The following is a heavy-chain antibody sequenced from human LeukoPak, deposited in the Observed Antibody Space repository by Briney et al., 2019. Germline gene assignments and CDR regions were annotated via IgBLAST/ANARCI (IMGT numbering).Heavy chain of an antibody. CDR2: IYYSGST. J-gene: IGHJ6*03. D-gene: IGHD6-13*01. V-gene: IGHV4-30-4*08. CDR3: ARAAYSSSWLNYYYYMDV. Sequence: QSSQTLSLTCTVSGGSISSGDYYWSWIRQPPGKGLEWIGYIYYSGSTYYNPSLKSRVTISADTSKNQFSLKLSSVTAADTAVYYCARAAYSSSWLNYYYYMDVWGKGTTVTVSS. CDR1: GGSISSGDYY.